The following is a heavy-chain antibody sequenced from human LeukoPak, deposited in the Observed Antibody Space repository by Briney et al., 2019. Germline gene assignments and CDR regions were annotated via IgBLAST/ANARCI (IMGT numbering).Heavy chain of an antibody. V-gene: IGHV4-34*01. Sequence: SETQSLTCAVYGGSFSGYYWSWIRQPPGKGLEWIGEINHSGSTNYNPSLKSRVTISVDTSKNQFSLKLSSVTAADTAVYYCARALTSLPGINWFDPWGQGTLVTVSS. CDR2: INHSGST. CDR3: ARALTSLPGINWFDP. D-gene: IGHD7-27*01. J-gene: IGHJ5*02. CDR1: GGSFSGYY.